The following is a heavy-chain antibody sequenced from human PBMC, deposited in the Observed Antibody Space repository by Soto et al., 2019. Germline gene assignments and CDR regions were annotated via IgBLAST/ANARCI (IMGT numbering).Heavy chain of an antibody. V-gene: IGHV3-53*01. CDR3: ARETTVTTYDDAFDI. CDR2: IYSGGST. Sequence: PGGSLRLSCAASGFTVSSNYMSWVRQAPGKGLEWVSVIYSGGSTYYADSVKGRFTISRDNSKNTLYLQMNSLRAEDTAVYYCARETTVTTYDDAFDIWGQGTMVTVSS. J-gene: IGHJ3*02. D-gene: IGHD4-17*01. CDR1: GFTVSSNY.